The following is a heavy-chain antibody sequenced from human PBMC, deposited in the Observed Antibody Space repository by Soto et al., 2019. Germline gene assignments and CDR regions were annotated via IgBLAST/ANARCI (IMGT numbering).Heavy chain of an antibody. V-gene: IGHV3-13*01. J-gene: IGHJ5*02. CDR2: IGTAGDT. D-gene: IGHD6-13*01. Sequence: EVQLVESGGGLVQPGGSLRLSCAASGFTFSSHDMHWVRQATGKGLEWVSAIGTAGDTYYPGSVKGRFTISRENAKNSLYLQMNSLRAEDTAVYYCARGLQLVNWFDPWGQGTLVTVSS. CDR1: GFTFSSHD. CDR3: ARGLQLVNWFDP.